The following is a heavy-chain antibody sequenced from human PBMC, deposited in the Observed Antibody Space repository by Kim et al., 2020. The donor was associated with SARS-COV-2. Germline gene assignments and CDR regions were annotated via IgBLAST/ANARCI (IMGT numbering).Heavy chain of an antibody. Sequence: GGSLRLSCAASGFTFSSYGMHWVRQAPGKGLDWVAVISYDGSNRYYADSVKGRFTISRDNSKNTLYLQMNSLRAEDTAVYYCAKDQIPYGDAPGYWGQGTLVTVSS. CDR3: AKDQIPYGDAPGY. J-gene: IGHJ4*02. CDR2: ISYDGSNR. D-gene: IGHD4-17*01. V-gene: IGHV3-30*18. CDR1: GFTFSSYG.